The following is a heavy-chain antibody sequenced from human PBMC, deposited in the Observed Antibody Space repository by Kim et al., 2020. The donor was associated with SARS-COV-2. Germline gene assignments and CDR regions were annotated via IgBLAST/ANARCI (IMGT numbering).Heavy chain of an antibody. Sequence: NYRPTLMSRVTISTDTSKTRFSLQLTSVTAADTAVYYCVTKRADSSGFIDYWGQGTLVTVSS. D-gene: IGHD3-22*01. J-gene: IGHJ4*02. V-gene: IGHV4-59*01. CDR3: VTKRADSSGFIDY.